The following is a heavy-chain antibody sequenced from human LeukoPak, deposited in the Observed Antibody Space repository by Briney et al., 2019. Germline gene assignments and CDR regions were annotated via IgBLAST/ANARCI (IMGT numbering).Heavy chain of an antibody. CDR2: FDPEDGET. V-gene: IGHV1-24*01. D-gene: IGHD4-11*01. Sequence: ASVKVSCKVSGYTLTELSMHWVRQAPGKGLEWMGGFDPEDGETIYAQKFQGRVTMTEDTSTDTAYMELSSLRSDDTAVYYCARILIDYLYADYWGQGTLVTVSS. CDR1: GYTLTELS. J-gene: IGHJ4*02. CDR3: ARILIDYLYADY.